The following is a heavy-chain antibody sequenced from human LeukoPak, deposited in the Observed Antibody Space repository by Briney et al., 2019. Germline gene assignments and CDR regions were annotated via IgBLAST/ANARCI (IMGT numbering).Heavy chain of an antibody. CDR1: GYTFTGHY. CDR2: INPNSGAT. Sequence: ASVRVSCKPSGYTFTGHYIHWVRQASGQGLEWMGWINPNSGATDYAQKFQGRVTMTTDTSISTAYMEVSRLRPDDTAVYYCASVEAVGVGIDPWGQGTLVTVSS. V-gene: IGHV1-2*02. CDR3: ASVEAVGVGIDP. D-gene: IGHD6-13*01. J-gene: IGHJ5*02.